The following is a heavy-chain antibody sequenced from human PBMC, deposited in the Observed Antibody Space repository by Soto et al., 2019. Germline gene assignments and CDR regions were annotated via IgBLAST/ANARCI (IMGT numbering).Heavy chain of an antibody. D-gene: IGHD1-1*01. CDR1: GDSVSTNSAA. Sequence: SQTLSLTCVISGDSVSTNSAAWNWTRQSPSRGLXWLGXXXYXSXXXNXXAXSVKSRITINPDTSKNQFSLQLNSVTPEDTAVYYCATGPYNWFDPWGQGTLVTVSS. V-gene: IGHV6-1*01. CDR3: ATGPYNWFDP. CDR2: XXYXSXXXN. J-gene: IGHJ5*02.